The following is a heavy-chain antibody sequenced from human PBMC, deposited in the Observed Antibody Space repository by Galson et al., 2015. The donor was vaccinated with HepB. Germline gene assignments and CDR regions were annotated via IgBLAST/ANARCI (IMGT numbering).Heavy chain of an antibody. Sequence: SVKVSCKASGGTFNKYAISWVRQAPGQGLEWMGGTVPIFGAANYAQKFQGRVTITADESTSTAYMELSRLKSEDTAVYYCASALHNDNGDLSDAFDVWGQGTMVTVSS. CDR2: TVPIFGAA. D-gene: IGHD4-17*01. J-gene: IGHJ3*01. CDR1: GGTFNKYA. V-gene: IGHV1-69*13. CDR3: ASALHNDNGDLSDAFDV.